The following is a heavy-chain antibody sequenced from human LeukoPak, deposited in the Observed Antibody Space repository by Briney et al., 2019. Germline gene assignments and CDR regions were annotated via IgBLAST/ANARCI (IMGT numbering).Heavy chain of an antibody. J-gene: IGHJ4*02. CDR3: ARRSSGRGYSYATHFDY. CDR2: INHSGST. V-gene: IGHV4-34*01. Sequence: SETLSLTCAVYGGSFSGYYWSWIRQPPGKGLEWIGEINHSGSTNYNPSLKSRVTISVDTSKNQFSLKLSSVTAADTAVYYCARRSSGRGYSYATHFDYWGQGTLVTVSS. CDR1: GGSFSGYY. D-gene: IGHD5-18*01.